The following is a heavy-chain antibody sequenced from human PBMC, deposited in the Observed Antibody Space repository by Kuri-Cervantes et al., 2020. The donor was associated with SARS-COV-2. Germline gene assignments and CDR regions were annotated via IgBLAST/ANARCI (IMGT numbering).Heavy chain of an antibody. V-gene: IGHV3-73*01. CDR2: VRGKANNYAT. CDR1: GFLFSASA. J-gene: IGHJ4*02. D-gene: IGHD6-19*01. CDR3: ARDLSGWPVDY. Sequence: GESLKISCEVSGFLFSASAIHWVRQGSGKGLEWVGRVRGKANNYATAYAASVKGRFTISRDDSKNTLYLQMNSLRAEDTAVYYCARDLSGWPVDYWGQGTLVTVSS.